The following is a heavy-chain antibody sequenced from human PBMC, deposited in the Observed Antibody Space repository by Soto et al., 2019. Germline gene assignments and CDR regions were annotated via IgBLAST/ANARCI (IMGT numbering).Heavy chain of an antibody. CDR3: ARHGSWNAGKRGWFDP. V-gene: IGHV5-51*01. CDR1: GYSFTSYW. J-gene: IGHJ5*02. Sequence: PGESLKISCKGSGYSFTSYWIGWVRQMPGKGLEWMGIIYPGDSDTRYSPSFQGQVTISADKSISTAYLQWNSLKASDSAIYYCARHGSWNAGKRGWFDPWGQGTLVTVSS. D-gene: IGHD1-1*01. CDR2: IYPGDSDT.